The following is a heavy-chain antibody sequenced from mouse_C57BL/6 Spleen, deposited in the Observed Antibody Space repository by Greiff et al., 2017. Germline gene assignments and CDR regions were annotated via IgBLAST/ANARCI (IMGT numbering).Heavy chain of an antibody. CDR3: ARGDSDAY. CDR2: IYPRDGST. Sequence: QVQLQQSGPELVKPGASVKLSCKASGYTFTSYDMNWVKQRPGQGLEWIGWIYPRDGSTNYNEKFKGKATLTVDTSSTTAYLKLHSLTTEDSAVYFWARGDSDAYWGQGTLVTVSA. J-gene: IGHJ3*01. CDR1: GYTFTSYD. V-gene: IGHV1-85*01.